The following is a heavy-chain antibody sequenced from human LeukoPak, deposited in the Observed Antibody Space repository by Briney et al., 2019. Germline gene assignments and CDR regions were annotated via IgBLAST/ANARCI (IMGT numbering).Heavy chain of an antibody. CDR2: INPNSGGT. V-gene: IGHV1-2*02. CDR1: GYTFTGYY. Sequence: ASVKVSCKASGYTFTGYYIHWVQQAPGQGLEWMGWINPNSGGTNYGQNFQARVIMTRDTSISTAYMELSSLRSDDTAVYYCARGDGSYLLWGQGTLVTVSS. J-gene: IGHJ4*02. CDR3: ARGDGSYLL. D-gene: IGHD1-26*01.